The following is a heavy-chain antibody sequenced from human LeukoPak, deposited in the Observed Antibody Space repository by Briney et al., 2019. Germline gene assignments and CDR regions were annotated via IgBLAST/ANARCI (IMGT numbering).Heavy chain of an antibody. CDR1: GFTFSNYW. D-gene: IGHD2-8*01. V-gene: IGHV3-7*01. Sequence: GGSLRLSCAASGFTFSNYWMSWVRQAPGKGLEWVANIKQDGREKYYVDSVKGRFTISRDNAKNSLYLQMNSLRDEDTAVYYCARDTEHLYFVFDYWGQGTLVTVSS. J-gene: IGHJ4*02. CDR2: IKQDGREK. CDR3: ARDTEHLYFVFDY.